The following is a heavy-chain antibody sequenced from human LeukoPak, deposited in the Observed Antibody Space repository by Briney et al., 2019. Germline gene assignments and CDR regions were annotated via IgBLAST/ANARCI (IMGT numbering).Heavy chain of an antibody. Sequence: PGGSLRLSCAASGFTFSSYNMNWVRQAPGKGLEWVSSISSSNSYIYYADSVKGRFTISRDNAKNSLYLQMNSLSAEDTAVYYCVRDRSRLIDYWGQGTLVTVSS. D-gene: IGHD3-22*01. CDR2: ISSSNSYI. CDR1: GFTFSSYN. V-gene: IGHV3-21*01. CDR3: VRDRSRLIDY. J-gene: IGHJ4*02.